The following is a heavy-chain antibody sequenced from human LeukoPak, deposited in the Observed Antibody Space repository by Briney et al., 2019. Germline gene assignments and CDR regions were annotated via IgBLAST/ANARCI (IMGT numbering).Heavy chain of an antibody. V-gene: IGHV4-34*01. D-gene: IGHD3-9*01. CDR1: GGSFSGYY. J-gene: IGHJ4*02. Sequence: SETLSLTCAVYGGSFSGYYWSWIRQPPGKGLEWIGEINHSGSTNYNPSLKSRVTISVDTSKNQFSLKLSSVTAADTAVYYCARSGYYGYYFDYWGQGTLVTVSS. CDR3: ARSGYYGYYFDY. CDR2: INHSGST.